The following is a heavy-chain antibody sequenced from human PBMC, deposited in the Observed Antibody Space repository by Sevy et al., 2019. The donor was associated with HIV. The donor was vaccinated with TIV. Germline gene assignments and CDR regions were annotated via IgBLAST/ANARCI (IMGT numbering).Heavy chain of an antibody. D-gene: IGHD3-10*01. CDR3: ARDKFLPFTVTMVRGALSYYFDS. J-gene: IGHJ4*02. CDR2: IWYDGSSK. CDR1: GFTFSSYG. Sequence: GGSLRLSCAASGFTFSSYGMHWVRQAPGKGLEWVAVIWYDGSSKYYADSVKGRFTVSRDNSKNTLYLQMNSLRAEDTAVYYCARDKFLPFTVTMVRGALSYYFDSWGQGTLVTVSS. V-gene: IGHV3-33*01.